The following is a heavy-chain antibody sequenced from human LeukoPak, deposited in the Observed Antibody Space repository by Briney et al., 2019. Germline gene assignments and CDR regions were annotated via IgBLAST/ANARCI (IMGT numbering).Heavy chain of an antibody. CDR1: GGSISSSSYY. V-gene: IGHV4-39*02. D-gene: IGHD2-15*01. J-gene: IGHJ4*02. CDR2: VYYSGST. CDR3: ARDRASAGGFDY. Sequence: SETLSLTCTVSGGSISSSSYYWGWIRQPPGKGLEWIGSVYYSGSTYYNPSLKSRVTISVDTSQNQFSLKLNSVTAADTAVYYCARDRASAGGFDYWGQGTLVTVSS.